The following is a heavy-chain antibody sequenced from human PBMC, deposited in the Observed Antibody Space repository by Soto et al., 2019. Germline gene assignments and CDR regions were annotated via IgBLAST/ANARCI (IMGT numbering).Heavy chain of an antibody. Sequence: GGSLRLSCXASGFTFSSYAMSCVRQAPGKGLEWVSAISGSGGSTYYADSVKGRFTISRDNSKNTLYLQMNSLRAEDTAVYYCAKEGDSSGYYYFDYWGQGTLVTVSS. CDR2: ISGSGGST. J-gene: IGHJ4*02. D-gene: IGHD3-22*01. CDR3: AKEGDSSGYYYFDY. V-gene: IGHV3-23*01. CDR1: GFTFSSYA.